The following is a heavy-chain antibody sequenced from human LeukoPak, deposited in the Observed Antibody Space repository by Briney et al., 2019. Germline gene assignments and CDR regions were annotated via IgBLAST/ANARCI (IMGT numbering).Heavy chain of an antibody. J-gene: IGHJ4*02. CDR3: VRSGDDFWSGYLDY. Sequence: PSETLSLTCTVSGGSISSYYWSWIRQPPGKGLEWLGYIYYSGSTNYNPSLTSRVTISVDTSKNEFSLKLSSVTPADTAVYYCVRSGDDFWSGYLDYWGQGTLVTVSS. CDR2: IYYSGST. V-gene: IGHV4-59*01. CDR1: GGSISSYY. D-gene: IGHD3-3*01.